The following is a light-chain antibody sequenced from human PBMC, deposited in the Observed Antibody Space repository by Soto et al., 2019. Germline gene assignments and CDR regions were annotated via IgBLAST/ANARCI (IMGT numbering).Light chain of an antibody. V-gene: IGLV2-14*01. CDR3: SSYTSSSTGVL. Sequence: QSVLTQPASVSGSPGQSITISCTGTSSDVGAYNYVSWYQRHPGKAPKLMIYEVSNRPSGVSNRFSGSKSGNTASLTISGLQAEDEADYYCSSYTSSSTGVLFGGGTQLTVL. J-gene: IGLJ2*01. CDR2: EVS. CDR1: SSDVGAYNY.